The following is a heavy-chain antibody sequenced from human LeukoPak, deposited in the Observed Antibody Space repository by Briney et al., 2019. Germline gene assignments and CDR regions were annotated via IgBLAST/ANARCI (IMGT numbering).Heavy chain of an antibody. CDR3: ARNRAAAGDWLDP. V-gene: IGHV3-30*02. CDR2: IRYDGRIK. Sequence: GGSLRLSCAASGFTFSACGVHWVRQAPGKGLEWVAFIRYDGRIKNYADSVKGRFTISRDNSKNTLYLQMNSLTTEDTSLYYCARNRAAAGDWLDPWGQGTLVIVSS. CDR1: GFTFSACG. J-gene: IGHJ5*02. D-gene: IGHD6-13*01.